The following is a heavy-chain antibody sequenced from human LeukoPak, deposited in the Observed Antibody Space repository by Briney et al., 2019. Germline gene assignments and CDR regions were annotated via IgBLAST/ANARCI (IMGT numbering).Heavy chain of an antibody. Sequence: GGSLRLSCTASGFTFGNFGMSWVRQAPGKGLQWVGFIRSKAYGGTTEYAASVKGRFTISRDDSTRVAYLQMNSLKTDDTGVYYCSRERYSYGPFDYWGQGTLVTVSS. CDR3: SRERYSYGPFDY. J-gene: IGHJ4*02. CDR1: GFTFGNFG. D-gene: IGHD5-18*01. V-gene: IGHV3-49*04. CDR2: IRSKAYGGTT.